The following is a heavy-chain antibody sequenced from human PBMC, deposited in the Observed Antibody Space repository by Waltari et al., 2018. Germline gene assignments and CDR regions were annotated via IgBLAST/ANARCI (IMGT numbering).Heavy chain of an antibody. D-gene: IGHD2-2*01. V-gene: IGHV1-24*01. CDR2: FDPEDGEA. J-gene: IGHJ4*02. CDR3: ASGLRIPGRFRLGY. CDR1: AYTTTEFP. Sequence: QVQPAPSGAEVKKPGASVKVSCKVSAYTTTEFPMHWGRQAPGKGLEWRGGFDPEDGEAVFAQNFQGRLTLTEDTPANTAYMELTSLTSEDTAVYYCASGLRIPGRFRLGYWGQGTLVTVSA.